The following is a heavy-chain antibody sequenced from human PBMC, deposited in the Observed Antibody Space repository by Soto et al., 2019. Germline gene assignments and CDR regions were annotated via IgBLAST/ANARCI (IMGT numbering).Heavy chain of an antibody. D-gene: IGHD3-16*01. V-gene: IGHV3-7*01. J-gene: IGHJ4*02. CDR3: ARDVWALDY. CDR1: GFTFSSYW. Sequence: GGSLRLSCAASGFTFSSYWMSWVRQAPGKGLEWVANIKQDGSEKYYADSVKGRFTISRDNSKNTLYLQMNSLRAEDTAVYYCARDVWALDYWGQGTLVTVSS. CDR2: IKQDGSEK.